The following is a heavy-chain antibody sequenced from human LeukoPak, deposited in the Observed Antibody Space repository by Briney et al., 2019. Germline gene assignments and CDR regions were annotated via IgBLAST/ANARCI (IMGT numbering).Heavy chain of an antibody. CDR2: IYHSGST. D-gene: IGHD2-15*01. CDR3: ARSIVVVVAATYAFDI. Sequence: SETLSLTCAVSGGSISSSNWLGWVRQPPGKGLGWIGEIYHSGSTNYNPSLKSRVTISVDKSKNQSSLKLSSVTAADTAVYYCARSIVVVVAATYAFDIWGQGTMVTVSS. V-gene: IGHV4-4*02. CDR1: GGSISSSNW. J-gene: IGHJ3*02.